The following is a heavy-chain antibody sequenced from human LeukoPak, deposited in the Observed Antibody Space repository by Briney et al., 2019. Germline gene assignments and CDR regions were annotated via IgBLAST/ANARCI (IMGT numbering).Heavy chain of an antibody. CDR2: ISSSSSTI. Sequence: PGGSLRLSCAASGFTFSTYSMNWVRQAPGKGQEWVSDISSSSSTIYYADSVKGRFTISRDNAKNSLYLQMNSLRAEDTAVYYCARYYSQWSFDYWGQGTLVTVSS. CDR1: GFTFSTYS. J-gene: IGHJ4*02. D-gene: IGHD3-16*01. V-gene: IGHV3-48*01. CDR3: ARYYSQWSFDY.